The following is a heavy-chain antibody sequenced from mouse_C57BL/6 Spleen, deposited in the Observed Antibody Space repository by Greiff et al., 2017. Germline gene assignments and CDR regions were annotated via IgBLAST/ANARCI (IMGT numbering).Heavy chain of an antibody. J-gene: IGHJ2*01. V-gene: IGHV5-4*01. D-gene: IGHD3-3*01. CDR2: ISDGGSYT. Sequence: EVNLVESGGGLVKPGGSLKLSCAASGFTFSSYAMSWVRQTPEKRLEWVATISDGGSYTYYPDNVKGRFTISRDNAKNNLYLQMSHLKSEDTAMYYCARDREGYFDYWGQGTTLTVSS. CDR3: ARDREGYFDY. CDR1: GFTFSSYA.